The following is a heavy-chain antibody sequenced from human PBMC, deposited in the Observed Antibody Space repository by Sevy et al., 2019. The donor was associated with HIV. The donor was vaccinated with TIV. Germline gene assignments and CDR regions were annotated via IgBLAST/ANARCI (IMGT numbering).Heavy chain of an antibody. V-gene: IGHV1-2*02. CDR3: ARIQRQKDIVVVPAARGWFDA. D-gene: IGHD2-2*01. Sequence: ASVKVSCKASGYTFTGYYMHWVRQAPGQGLEWMGWINPNSGGTNYAQKFQGRVTMTRDTSISTAYMELSRLRSDDTAVYYCARIQRQKDIVVVPAARGWFDAWGQGTLVTVSS. J-gene: IGHJ5*02. CDR1: GYTFTGYY. CDR2: INPNSGGT.